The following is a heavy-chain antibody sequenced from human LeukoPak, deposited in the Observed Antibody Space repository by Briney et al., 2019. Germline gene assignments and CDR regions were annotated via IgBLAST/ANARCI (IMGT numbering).Heavy chain of an antibody. CDR2: INAGNGNT. D-gene: IGHD3-10*01. V-gene: IGHV1-3*01. CDR3: ARDLQRLWFGRTFDP. CDR1: GYTFTSYA. Sequence: ASVTVSCKASGYTFTSYAMHWVRQAPGQRLEWMGWINAGNGNTKYSQKFQGRVTITRDTSASTAYMELSSLRSEDTAVYYCARDLQRLWFGRTFDPWGQGTLVTVSS. J-gene: IGHJ5*02.